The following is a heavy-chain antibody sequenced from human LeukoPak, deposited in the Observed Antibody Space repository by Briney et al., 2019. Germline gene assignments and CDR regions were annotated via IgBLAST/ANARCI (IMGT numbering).Heavy chain of an antibody. V-gene: IGHV4-59*08. D-gene: IGHD6-19*01. J-gene: IGHJ4*02. CDR3: ARQSSSGWYPAYFDY. CDR1: GGSISSYY. Sequence: SETLSLTCTVSGGSISSYYWSWIRQPPGKGLEWIGYIYYSGSTNYNPSLKSRVTISVDTSKNQFSLKLSSVTAADTAVYYCARQSSSGWYPAYFDYWGQGTLATVSS. CDR2: IYYSGST.